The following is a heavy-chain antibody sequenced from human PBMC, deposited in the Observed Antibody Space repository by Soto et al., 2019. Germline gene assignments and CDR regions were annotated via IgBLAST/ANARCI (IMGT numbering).Heavy chain of an antibody. D-gene: IGHD6-19*01. Sequence: GGSLRLSCAASGFTFSDYYMSWIRQAPGKGLEWVSYISSSSSYTNYADSVKGRFTISRDNAKNSLYLQMNSLRAEDTAVYYCARVTVAGPDYYYYGMDVWGQGTTVTVSS. CDR3: ARVTVAGPDYYYYGMDV. CDR2: ISSSSSYT. CDR1: GFTFSDYY. J-gene: IGHJ6*02. V-gene: IGHV3-11*06.